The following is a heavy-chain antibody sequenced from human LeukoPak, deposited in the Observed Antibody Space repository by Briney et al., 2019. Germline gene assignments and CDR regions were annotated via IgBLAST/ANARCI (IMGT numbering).Heavy chain of an antibody. CDR3: AKNIPEYDY. V-gene: IGHV3-23*01. CDR2: ISGSGVST. J-gene: IGHJ4*02. Sequence: PGGSLRLSCAASGFTFTNYAMSWVRQAPGKGLEWVSTISGSGVSTYYADSVKGRFTISRDNSKNTLYLQMNSLSAEDTAVYYCAKNIPEYDYWGQGTLVTVSS. D-gene: IGHD2-21*01. CDR1: GFTFTNYA.